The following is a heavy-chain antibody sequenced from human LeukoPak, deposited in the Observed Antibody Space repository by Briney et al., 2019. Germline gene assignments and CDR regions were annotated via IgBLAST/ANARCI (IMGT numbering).Heavy chain of an antibody. V-gene: IGHV4-4*07. CDR1: GGSIGSYY. CDR2: VYTSGST. Sequence: PSETLSLTCTVSGGSIGSYYWSWIRQPAGKGLDWIGRVYTSGSTNYNPPLKSRVTMSVDTSKSHFSLKLTSVTAADTAVYYCARDKGYGDFTYVFDIWGQGTMVTVSS. D-gene: IGHD4-17*01. J-gene: IGHJ3*02. CDR3: ARDKGYGDFTYVFDI.